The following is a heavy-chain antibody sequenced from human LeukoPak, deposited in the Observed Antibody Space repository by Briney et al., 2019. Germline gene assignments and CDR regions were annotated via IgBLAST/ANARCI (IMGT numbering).Heavy chain of an antibody. Sequence: GGSLRLSCAASGFTFSSYAMSWVRQAPGKGLEWVSAISGSGGSTYYADSVKGRFTISRVNSKNTLYLQMDSLRAEDTAVYYCAKDRYYYDSSGYPDYWGQGTLVTVSS. J-gene: IGHJ4*02. CDR2: ISGSGGST. D-gene: IGHD3-22*01. CDR1: GFTFSSYA. CDR3: AKDRYYYDSSGYPDY. V-gene: IGHV3-23*01.